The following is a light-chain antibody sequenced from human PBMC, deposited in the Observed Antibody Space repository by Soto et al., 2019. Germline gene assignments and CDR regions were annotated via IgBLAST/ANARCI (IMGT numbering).Light chain of an antibody. CDR3: QHYGNSLT. CDR1: QSVSSSY. Sequence: EIVLTQSPGTLSLSPGERATLSCRASQSVSSSYVVWYQQKPGQAPRLLIYGASNRAAGIPNRFSGSGSGTDYPLTISRLQPEVFALYYCQHYGNSLTFGQGTKVEIK. V-gene: IGKV3-20*01. CDR2: GAS. J-gene: IGKJ1*01.